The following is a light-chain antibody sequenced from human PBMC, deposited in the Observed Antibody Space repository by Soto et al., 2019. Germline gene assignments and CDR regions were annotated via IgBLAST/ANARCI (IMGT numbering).Light chain of an antibody. CDR1: SSDVGGDNY. Sequence: QSALTQPPSASGSPGQSVTISCTGTSSDVGGDNYVSWYQQHPGKAPKLMISDVSKRPSGVPDRFSGSKSGNTASLTVSGLQYEDEDDYYCCSYAGSNILVFGGGTKVTVL. V-gene: IGLV2-8*01. J-gene: IGLJ3*02. CDR3: CSYAGSNILV. CDR2: DVS.